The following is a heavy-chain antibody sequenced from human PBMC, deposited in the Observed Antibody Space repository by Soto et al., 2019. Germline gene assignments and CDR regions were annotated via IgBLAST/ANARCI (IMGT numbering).Heavy chain of an antibody. CDR2: IRDSGSNK. CDR1: GFTFSSYA. D-gene: IGHD6-13*01. V-gene: IGHV3-33*08. Sequence: PGGSLRLSCAASGFTFSSYAMSWVRQSPGKGLEWVAVIRDSGSNKYYADSVKGRFTISRDNSKNTLYLQMNSLRAEDTAVYYCARDRYSSSWYLNYYYYYGMDVWGQGTTVTVSS. CDR3: ARDRYSSSWYLNYYYYYGMDV. J-gene: IGHJ6*02.